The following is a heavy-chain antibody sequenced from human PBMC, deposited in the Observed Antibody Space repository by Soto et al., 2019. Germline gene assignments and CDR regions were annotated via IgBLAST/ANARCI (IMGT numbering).Heavy chain of an antibody. CDR2: ISSSSSYT. Sequence: GGSLRLSCAASGFTFSDYYMSWIRQAPGKGLEWVSYISSSSSYTNYADSVKGRFTISRDNAKNSLYLQMNSLRAEDTAVYDCARDWRYYGMDVWGQGPTVTVSS. J-gene: IGHJ6*02. CDR1: GFTFSDYY. V-gene: IGHV3-11*05. CDR3: ARDWRYYGMDV.